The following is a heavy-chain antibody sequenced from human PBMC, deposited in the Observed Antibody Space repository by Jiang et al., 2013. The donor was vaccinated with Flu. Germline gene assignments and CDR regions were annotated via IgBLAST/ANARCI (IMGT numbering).Heavy chain of an antibody. D-gene: IGHD3-16*01. CDR3: ARDSYDDGGSTGVFDY. CDR2: LLQWGH. J-gene: IGHJ4*02. Sequence: LLKPSETLSLTCIVSGGSMSSYYWSWIRQPPREGTGVDWVYLLQWGHQLQPSLKSRVTISLDTSKDQFSLKLSSVTTADTAVYFCARDSYDDGGSTGVFDYWDQGTLVTV. V-gene: IGHV4-59*01. CDR1: GGSMSSYY.